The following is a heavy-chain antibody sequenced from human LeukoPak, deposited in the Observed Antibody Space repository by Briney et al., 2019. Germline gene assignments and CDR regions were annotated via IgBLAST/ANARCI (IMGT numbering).Heavy chain of an antibody. V-gene: IGHV3-7*01. CDR3: ARAPATNEWRCMDY. CDR2: IKQDGTEK. J-gene: IGHJ4*02. Sequence: GGSLRLSCAASGFTFSNYWMGWVRQAPGKGLEWVANIKQDGTEKRYVDPVKGRFTISRDNAKNSLYLQMNSLRAEDTAVYYCARAPATNEWRCMDYWGQGTLVTVSS. CDR1: GFTFSNYW. D-gene: IGHD2-8*02.